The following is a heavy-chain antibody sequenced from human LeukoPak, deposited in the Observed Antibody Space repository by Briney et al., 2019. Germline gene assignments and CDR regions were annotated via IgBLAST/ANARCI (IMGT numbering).Heavy chain of an antibody. V-gene: IGHV4-34*01. J-gene: IGHJ4*02. CDR3: ARLIRMGARPAAGLRMDY. D-gene: IGHD6-13*01. CDR1: GGSFSGYY. CDR2: ITHSGST. Sequence: PSETLSLTCAVYGGSFSGYYWSWIRQPPGKGLEWIGEITHSGSTNYNPSLKSRVTISGDTSKNQFSMKLSSVTAADTAVYYCARLIRMGARPAAGLRMDYWGQGTLVTVSS.